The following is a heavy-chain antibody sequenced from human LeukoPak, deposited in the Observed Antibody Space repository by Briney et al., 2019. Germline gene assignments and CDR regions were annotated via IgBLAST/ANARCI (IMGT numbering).Heavy chain of an antibody. D-gene: IGHD4-23*01. V-gene: IGHV4-61*01. CDR2: IYYSGST. CDR3: ATTVVTYFDY. J-gene: IGHJ4*02. CDR1: GGSVSSGSYY. Sequence: SETLSLTCTVSGGSVSSGSYYWSWIRQPPGKGLEWIGYIYYSGSTNYNPSLKSRVTISVDTSKNQFSPKLSSVTAADTAVYYCATTVVTYFDYWGQGTLVTVSS.